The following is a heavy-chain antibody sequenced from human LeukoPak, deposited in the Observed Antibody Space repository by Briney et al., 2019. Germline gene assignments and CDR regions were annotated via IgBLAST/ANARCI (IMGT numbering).Heavy chain of an antibody. CDR2: INPSGGST. J-gene: IGHJ4*02. D-gene: IGHD3-22*01. CDR3: ARETRSSGYTIDY. V-gene: IGHV1-46*01. CDR1: GYTLTSYG. Sequence: ASVKVSCKASGYTLTSYGISWVRQAPGQGLEWMGIINPSGGSTSYAQKFQGRVTMTRDTSTSTVYMELSSLRSEDTAVYYCARETRSSGYTIDYWGQGTLVTVSS.